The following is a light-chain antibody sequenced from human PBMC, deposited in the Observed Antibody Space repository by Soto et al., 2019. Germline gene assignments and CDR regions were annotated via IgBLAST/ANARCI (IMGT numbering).Light chain of an antibody. V-gene: IGKV3D-20*01. CDR2: DVS. J-gene: IGKJ5*01. Sequence: EIVLTHSPATLSLSPGERSTLSCGASQSVGSSHLAWYQQKPGLAPRLLIYDVSIRATGIPDRFSGSGSGSDFTLTISRLEPEHFAVYYCQHYFSSSITFGQGTRLEIK. CDR1: QSVGSSH. CDR3: QHYFSSSIT.